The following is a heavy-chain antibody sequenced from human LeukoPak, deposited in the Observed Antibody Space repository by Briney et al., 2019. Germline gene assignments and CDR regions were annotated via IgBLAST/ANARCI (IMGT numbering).Heavy chain of an antibody. CDR2: ISYDGSNK. CDR3: SSSSYPYYYYYMDV. Sequence: GGSLRLSCAASGFTFGSYGMHWVRQAPGKGLEWAAVISYDGSNKYYADSVKGRFTISRDNSKNTLYLQMNSLRAEDTAVYYCSSSSYPYYYYYMDVWGEGTTVTVSS. D-gene: IGHD6-6*01. V-gene: IGHV3-30*03. J-gene: IGHJ6*03. CDR1: GFTFGSYG.